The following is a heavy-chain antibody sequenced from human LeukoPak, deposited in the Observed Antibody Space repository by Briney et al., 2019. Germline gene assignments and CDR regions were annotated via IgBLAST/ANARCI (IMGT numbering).Heavy chain of an antibody. D-gene: IGHD2-2*02. J-gene: IGHJ3*02. CDR2: IYSGGST. CDR3: ARNYQLLYGDAFDI. CDR1: GFTVSSNY. Sequence: SGGSLRLSCAASGFTVSSNYMSWVRQAPGKGLEWVSVIYSGGSTYYADSVKGRFTISRDNSKNTPYLQMNSLRAEDTAVYYCARNYQLLYGDAFDIWGQGTMVTVSS. V-gene: IGHV3-53*01.